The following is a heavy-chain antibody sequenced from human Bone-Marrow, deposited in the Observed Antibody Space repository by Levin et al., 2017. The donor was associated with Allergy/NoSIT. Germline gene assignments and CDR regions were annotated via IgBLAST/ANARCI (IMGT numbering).Heavy chain of an antibody. CDR2: INHSGST. D-gene: IGHD3-10*01. CDR3: ARGLTPRGNDI. J-gene: IGHJ3*02. Sequence: SETLSLTCAVYGGSFSGYYWSWIRQPPGKGLEWIGEINHSGSTNYNPSLKSRVTISVDTSKNQFSLKLSSVTAADTAVYYCARGLTPRGNDIWGQGTMVTVSS. CDR1: GGSFSGYY. V-gene: IGHV4-34*01.